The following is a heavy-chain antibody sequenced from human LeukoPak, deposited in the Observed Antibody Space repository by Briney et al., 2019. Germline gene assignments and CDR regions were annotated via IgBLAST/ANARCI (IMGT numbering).Heavy chain of an antibody. V-gene: IGHV4-34*01. D-gene: IGHD4-17*01. Sequence: KASETLSLTCAVYGGSFSGYYWSWIRQPPGKGLEWIGEINHSGSTNYNPSLKSRVTISVDTSKNQFSLKLSSVTAADTAVYYCARLLHPRTTADYWGQGTLVTVSS. CDR3: ARLLHPRTTADY. CDR2: INHSGST. J-gene: IGHJ4*02. CDR1: GGSFSGYY.